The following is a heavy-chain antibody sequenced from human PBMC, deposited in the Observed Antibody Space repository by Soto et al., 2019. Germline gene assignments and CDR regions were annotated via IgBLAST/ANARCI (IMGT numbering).Heavy chain of an antibody. J-gene: IGHJ6*03. D-gene: IGHD5-12*01. CDR1: GDSVSSNSAG. V-gene: IGHV6-1*01. CDR3: ARGSWDDVSGHNYIDV. Sequence: PSQTLSLTCAISGDSVSSNSAGWNWVRQTPSRGLEWLGRTYYKSRWFNNYAVSVKSRITINPDTSQNQFSLHLDSVTPEDTAVYFCARGSWDDVSGHNYIDVWGKGTTVTVSS. CDR2: TYYKSRWFN.